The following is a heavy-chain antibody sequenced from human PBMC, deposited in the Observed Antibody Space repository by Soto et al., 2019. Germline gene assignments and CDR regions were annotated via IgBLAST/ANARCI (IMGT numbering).Heavy chain of an antibody. CDR2: ISYAGSNK. D-gene: IGHD3-16*02. CDR3: AKDGRVAYDYVWGSYRPSWFDP. J-gene: IGHJ5*02. V-gene: IGHV3-30*18. Sequence: VGSLRLSCAASGFTFSSYGMHWVRQVPGKGLEWVAVISYAGSNKYYADSVKGRFTISRNNSKNTLYLQMNRLRADDTAVYYCAKDGRVAYDYVWGSYRPSWFDPWGQGTLVTVSS. CDR1: GFTFSSYG.